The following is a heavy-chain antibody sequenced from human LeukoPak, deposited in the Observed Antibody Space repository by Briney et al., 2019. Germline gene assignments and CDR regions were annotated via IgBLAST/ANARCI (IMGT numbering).Heavy chain of an antibody. CDR3: AKDADTATIIYWYFDL. Sequence: GRSLRLSCAASGFTFSSYAMLWVRQAPGKGLEWVALISDDGSNRYYADSVKGRFTISRDNSKNTLYLQMDSLRADDAAVYYCAKDADTATIIYWYFDLWGRGTLVTVSS. D-gene: IGHD5-18*01. CDR2: ISDDGSNR. V-gene: IGHV3-30*18. CDR1: GFTFSSYA. J-gene: IGHJ2*01.